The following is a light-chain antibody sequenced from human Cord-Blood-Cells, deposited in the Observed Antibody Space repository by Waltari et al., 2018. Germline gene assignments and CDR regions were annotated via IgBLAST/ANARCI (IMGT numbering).Light chain of an antibody. V-gene: IGLV2-8*01. J-gene: IGLJ2*01. Sequence: QSALTQPPSASGSPGQSVTISCTGTSSDVGGYNYVSWYQQHPGKAPRHMIDEVSKRPSGVPDRFAGSESGNAAYLTVSGLQAEDEAGYGGSSYAGSNNVVFGGVTKLAVL. CDR1: SSDVGGYNY. CDR2: EVS. CDR3: SSYAGSNNVV.